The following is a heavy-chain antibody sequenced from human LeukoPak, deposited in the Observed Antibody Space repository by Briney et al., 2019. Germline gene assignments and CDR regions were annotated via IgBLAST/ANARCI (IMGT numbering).Heavy chain of an antibody. CDR1: EFSVKYNY. D-gene: IGHD1-1*01. V-gene: IGHV3-53*01. CDR2: LYSAGST. J-gene: IGHJ3*02. Sequence: GGSLRLSCAASEFSVKYNYMTWVRQAPGKGLEWVSLLYSAGSTNYADSVEGRFTISRDDSKNTVYLQMNSLRAEDTAVYYCARWTNFHAFDIWGQGTLVTVSS. CDR3: ARWTNFHAFDI.